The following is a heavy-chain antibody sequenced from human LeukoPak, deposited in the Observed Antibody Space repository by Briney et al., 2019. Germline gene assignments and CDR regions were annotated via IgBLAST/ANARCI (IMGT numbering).Heavy chain of an antibody. V-gene: IGHV3-66*01. D-gene: IGHD6-13*01. CDR2: IYSGGST. J-gene: IGHJ3*02. CDR1: GFTVSSNY. CDR3: ASPYSSSWYHDAFDI. Sequence: GGSLRLSCAASGFTVSSNYMSWVRQAPGKGLEWVSVIYSGGSTYYAVSVKGRFTISRDNSKNTLYLQMNSLRAEDTAVYYCASPYSSSWYHDAFDIWGQGTMVTVSS.